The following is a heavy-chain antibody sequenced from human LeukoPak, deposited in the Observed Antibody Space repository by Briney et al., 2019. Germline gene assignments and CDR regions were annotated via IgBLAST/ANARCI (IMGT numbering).Heavy chain of an antibody. Sequence: ASVKVSCKASGYTFTSYDINWVRQATGQGLGWMGWMNPNSGNTGYAQKFQGRVTMTRNTSISTAYMELSSLRSEDTAVYYCARDHYHKIHSVMVTAPDYWGQGTLVIVSS. CDR1: GYTFTSYD. CDR3: ARDHYHKIHSVMVTAPDY. V-gene: IGHV1-8*01. D-gene: IGHD2-21*02. J-gene: IGHJ4*02. CDR2: MNPNSGNT.